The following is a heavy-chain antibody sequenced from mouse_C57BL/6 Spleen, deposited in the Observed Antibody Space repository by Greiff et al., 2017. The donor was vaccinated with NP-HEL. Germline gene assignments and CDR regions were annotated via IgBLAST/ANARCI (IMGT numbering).Heavy chain of an antibody. J-gene: IGHJ2*01. CDR2: INPSTGGT. V-gene: IGHV1-42*01. D-gene: IGHD1-2*01. CDR1: GYSFTGYY. CDR3: ARRHYGTRGYFDD. Sequence: VQLQQSGPELVKPGASVKISCKASGYSFTGYYMNWVKQSPEKSLEWIGEINPSTGGTTYNQKFKAKATLTVDKSSSTAYMQLKSLTSEDSAVYYCARRHYGTRGYFDDWGQGTTLTVSS.